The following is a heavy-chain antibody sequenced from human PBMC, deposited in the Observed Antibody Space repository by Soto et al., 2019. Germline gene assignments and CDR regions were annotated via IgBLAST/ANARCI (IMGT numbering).Heavy chain of an antibody. J-gene: IGHJ4*02. CDR2: INPGNGNT. V-gene: IGHV1-3*01. Sequence: ASVKVSCKASGYIFTSLAMHWVRQAPGQRLEWMGWINPGNGNTKYSQSFQGRVTITRDTSASTAYMELSSLRSEDTAVYFCERDLDAYNSTGYWGQGTLVTVSS. CDR1: GYIFTSLA. D-gene: IGHD1-1*01. CDR3: ERDLDAYNSTGY.